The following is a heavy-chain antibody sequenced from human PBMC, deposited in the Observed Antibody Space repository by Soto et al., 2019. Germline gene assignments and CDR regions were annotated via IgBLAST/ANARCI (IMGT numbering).Heavy chain of an antibody. CDR1: GFTFSSYA. J-gene: IGHJ6*02. V-gene: IGHV3-23*01. CDR3: AKALGTGTTRDGMDV. CDR2: ISGSGGSK. Sequence: EVQLLESGGGLVQPGGSLRLSCAASGFTFSSYAMSWVRQAPGKGLEWVSVISGSGGSKDYADPVKGRFTISRDNSKNTLYLQMNSLRAEDTAVYYCAKALGTGTTRDGMDVWGQGTTVTVSS. D-gene: IGHD1-7*01.